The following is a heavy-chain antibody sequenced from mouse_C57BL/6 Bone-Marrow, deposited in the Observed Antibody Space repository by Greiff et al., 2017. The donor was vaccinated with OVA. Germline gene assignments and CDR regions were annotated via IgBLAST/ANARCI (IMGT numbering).Heavy chain of an antibody. Sequence: VKVVESGPGLVQPSQSLSITCTVSGFSLTSYGVHWVRQSPGKGLEWLGVIWSGGSTDYNAAFISRLSISKDNSKSQVFFKMNSLQADDTAIYYCARNSATAQVLYYAMDYWGQGTSVTVSS. CDR1: GFSLTSYG. CDR3: ARNSATAQVLYYAMDY. V-gene: IGHV2-2*01. CDR2: IWSGGST. J-gene: IGHJ4*01. D-gene: IGHD3-2*02.